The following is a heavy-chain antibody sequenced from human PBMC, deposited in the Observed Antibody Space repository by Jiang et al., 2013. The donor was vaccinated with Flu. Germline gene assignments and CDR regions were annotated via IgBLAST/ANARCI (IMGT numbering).Heavy chain of an antibody. D-gene: IGHD3-22*01. CDR2: INPNSGAT. Sequence: GAEVKKPGASVKVSCKASGYTFTGYYLHWVRQAPGQGLEWMGWINPNSGATNYAQKFQGRVTMTRDTSISTVYMELSGLRSDDTAVFYCARGEESYYDSSGYPLNWGQGTLVTVSS. J-gene: IGHJ4*02. V-gene: IGHV1-2*02. CDR1: GYTFTGYY. CDR3: ARGEESYYDSSGYPLN.